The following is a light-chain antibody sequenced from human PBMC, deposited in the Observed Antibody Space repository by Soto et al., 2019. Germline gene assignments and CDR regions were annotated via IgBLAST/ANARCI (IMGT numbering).Light chain of an antibody. CDR1: SSDDGSYNL. CDR2: EAT. J-gene: IGLJ2*01. CDR3: CADEGSGTVG. Sequence: QSVLTQHASVSVSDEQSITISCTGTSSDDGSYNLVSWYQQHPGKAPKVMIYEATQRPSGVSNRVSGSKSGNTASLTISGLQDENESDYYCCADEGSGTVGLGGGTKLT. V-gene: IGLV2-23*01.